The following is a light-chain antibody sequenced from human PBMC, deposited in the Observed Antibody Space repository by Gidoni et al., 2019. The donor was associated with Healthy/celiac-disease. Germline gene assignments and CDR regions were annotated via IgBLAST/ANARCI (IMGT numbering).Light chain of an antibody. Sequence: IVLTQSPPTLSLSPGERATLSCRAGQSVSSYLAWYQQKPGPAPRLLIYDASNRATAIPARFSGSGSGTDFTLTISSLEPEDFAVYYCQQRSNWPPALTFGGGTKVEIK. CDR2: DAS. CDR1: QSVSSY. V-gene: IGKV3-11*01. CDR3: QQRSNWPPALT. J-gene: IGKJ4*01.